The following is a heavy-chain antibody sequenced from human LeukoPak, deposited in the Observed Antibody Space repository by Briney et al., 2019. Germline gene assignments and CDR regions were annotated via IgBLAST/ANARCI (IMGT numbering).Heavy chain of an antibody. CDR2: IYYNGNT. CDR3: ARHRKVDTAGDY. CDR1: GDSISSSSYY. V-gene: IGHV4-39*01. Sequence: PSETLSLTCSVSGDSISSSSYYWSWIRQSPGKGLEWIVSIYYNGNTYYNPPLKSRLTIALATSGNQFSLKLTSVTAADTAVYFCARHRKVDTAGDYWGQGTLVTVSS. D-gene: IGHD5-18*01. J-gene: IGHJ4*02.